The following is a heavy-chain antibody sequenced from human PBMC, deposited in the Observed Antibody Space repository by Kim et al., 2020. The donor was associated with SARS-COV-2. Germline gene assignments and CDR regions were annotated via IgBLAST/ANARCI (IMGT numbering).Heavy chain of an antibody. D-gene: IGHD2-21*01. CDR3: AKKRFPERGHCYFDY. CDR1: GFTFSSFA. V-gene: IGHV3-23*01. Sequence: GGSLRLSCAASGFTFSSFALTWVRQAPGKGLEWVSILSDSGGNTYYADSVKGRFTISRDNSKNTLYLQMNSLRAEDTAVYYCAKKRFPERGHCYFDYWGRGTLVTVSS. J-gene: IGHJ2*01. CDR2: LSDSGGNT.